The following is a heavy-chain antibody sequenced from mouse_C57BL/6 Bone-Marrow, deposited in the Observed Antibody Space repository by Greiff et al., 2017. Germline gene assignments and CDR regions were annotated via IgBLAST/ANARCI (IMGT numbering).Heavy chain of an antibody. CDR1: GYTFTSYG. Sequence: VQLKQSGAELARPGASVKLSCKASGYTFTSYGISWVKQRTGQGLEWIGEIYPRSGNTYYNEKFKGKATLTADKSSSTAYMELRSLTSEDSAVYFCASPLYYSNYPDYWGQGTTLTVSS. V-gene: IGHV1-81*01. D-gene: IGHD2-5*01. CDR3: ASPLYYSNYPDY. CDR2: IYPRSGNT. J-gene: IGHJ2*01.